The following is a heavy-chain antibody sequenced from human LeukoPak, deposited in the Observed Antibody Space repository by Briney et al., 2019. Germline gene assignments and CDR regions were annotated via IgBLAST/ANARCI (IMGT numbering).Heavy chain of an antibody. Sequence: PSETLSLTCAVYGGSFSGYYWSWIRQPPGKGLEWIGEINHSGSTNYNPSLKSRVTISVDTSKNQFSLKLSSVTAADTAVYYCARGPRHLVPYYYYGMDVWGQGTTVTVSS. CDR1: GGSFSGYY. V-gene: IGHV4-34*01. CDR3: ARGPRHLVPYYYYGMDV. J-gene: IGHJ6*02. D-gene: IGHD3-16*01. CDR2: INHSGST.